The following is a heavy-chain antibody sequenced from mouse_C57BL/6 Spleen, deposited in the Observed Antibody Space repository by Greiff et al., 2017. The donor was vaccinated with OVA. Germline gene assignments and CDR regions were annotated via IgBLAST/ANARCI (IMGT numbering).Heavy chain of an antibody. CDR1: GFTFSDYY. V-gene: IGHV5-16*01. CDR3: ARVYYDYDGGYYFDY. CDR2: INYDGSST. J-gene: IGHJ2*01. D-gene: IGHD2-4*01. Sequence: EVNVVESEGGLVQPGSSMKLSCTASGFTFSDYYMAWVRQVPEKGLEWVANINYDGSSTKYLDSWKSRFIISRDKAKNILYLQMSRLKSEDTATYYGARVYYDYDGGYYFDYWGQGTTLTVSS.